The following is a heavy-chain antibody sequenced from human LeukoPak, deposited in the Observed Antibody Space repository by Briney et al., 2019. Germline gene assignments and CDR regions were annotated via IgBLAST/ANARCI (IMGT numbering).Heavy chain of an antibody. CDR3: ASYCSGGSCYGYYYYYMDV. D-gene: IGHD2-15*01. CDR1: GYTFTGYY. J-gene: IGHJ6*03. Sequence: ASVKVSCKASGYTFTGYYMHWVRQASGQGLEWMGWINPNSGGTNYAQKFQGRVTMTRDTSISTAYMELSRLRSDDTAVYYCASYCSGGSCYGYYYYYMDVWGKGTTVTISS. CDR2: INPNSGGT. V-gene: IGHV1-2*02.